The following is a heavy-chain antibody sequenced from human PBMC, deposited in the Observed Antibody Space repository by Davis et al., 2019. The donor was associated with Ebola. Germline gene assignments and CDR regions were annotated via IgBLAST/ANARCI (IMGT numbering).Heavy chain of an antibody. D-gene: IGHD2-15*01. CDR3: AREGGHCTGGSCNRKLDY. CDR2: MNPNSGNT. CDR1: GYTFTKYD. Sequence: AASVKVSCKASGYTFTKYDIAWVRQASGQGLEWMGWMNPNSGNTGYAQKFQGRVTMTRNTSINTAYMELSSLRSEGSAIYYCAREGGHCTGGSCNRKLDYWGQGTLVTVSS. J-gene: IGHJ4*02. V-gene: IGHV1-8*01.